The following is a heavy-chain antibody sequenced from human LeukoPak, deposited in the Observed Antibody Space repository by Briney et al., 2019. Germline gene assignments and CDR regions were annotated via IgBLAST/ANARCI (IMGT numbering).Heavy chain of an antibody. V-gene: IGHV4-4*07. J-gene: IGHJ4*02. CDR2: IRTSGST. Sequence: SETLSLTCSVSGGSITSYYWSWIRQSAGKGLEWIGRIRTSGSTNYNPSLKSRVTMSVDTSNNQFSLKLPSVTATDTAVYYCARAYSDIWSGYYFDSWGQGILVTVSS. D-gene: IGHD3-3*01. CDR3: ARAYSDIWSGYYFDS. CDR1: GGSITSYY.